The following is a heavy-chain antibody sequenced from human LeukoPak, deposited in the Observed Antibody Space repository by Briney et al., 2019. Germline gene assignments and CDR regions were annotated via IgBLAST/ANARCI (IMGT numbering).Heavy chain of an antibody. J-gene: IGHJ4*02. D-gene: IGHD6-6*01. Sequence: GGSLRLPCAASGFTFSTYSMNWVRQAPGKGLEWVGFIRSKAYGGTTEYAASVKGRFTISRDDSKSIAYLQMNSLKTEDTAVYYCTRDMYSSSSRFDYWGQGTLVTVSS. CDR1: GFTFSTYS. CDR2: IRSKAYGGTT. CDR3: TRDMYSSSSRFDY. V-gene: IGHV3-49*04.